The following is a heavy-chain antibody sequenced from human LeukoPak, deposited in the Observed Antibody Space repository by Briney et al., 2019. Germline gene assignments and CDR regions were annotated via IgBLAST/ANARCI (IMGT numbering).Heavy chain of an antibody. D-gene: IGHD2-15*01. CDR1: GFTFSSYA. CDR3: AGSLHAAWTRFSYFDY. V-gene: IGHV3-23*01. Sequence: PGGSLRLSCAASGFTFSSYAMSWVRQAPGKGLEWVSAISGSGGSTYYADSVKGRFTISRDNSKNTLYLQMNSLRAEDTAVYYCAGSLHAAWTRFSYFDYWGQGTLVTVSS. CDR2: ISGSGGST. J-gene: IGHJ4*02.